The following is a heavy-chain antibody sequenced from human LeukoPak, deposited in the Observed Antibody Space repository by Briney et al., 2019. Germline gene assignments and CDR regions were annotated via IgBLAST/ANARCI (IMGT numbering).Heavy chain of an antibody. CDR1: GFTFSSYG. V-gene: IGHV3-30*03. J-gene: IGHJ4*02. D-gene: IGHD2-15*01. CDR2: ISNNGRSI. CDR3: AREACSSSCHSDYFDY. Sequence: PGRSLRLSCAASGFTFSSYGMHWVRQAPAKGLEWVAVISNNGRSIYYADSVKGRFTTSRDNSKNTLFLQVNSLRVEDTAVYSCAREACSSSCHSDYFDYWGLGTLVTVSS.